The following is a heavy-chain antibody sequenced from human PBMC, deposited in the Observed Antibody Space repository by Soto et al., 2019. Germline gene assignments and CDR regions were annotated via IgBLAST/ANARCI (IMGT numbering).Heavy chain of an antibody. CDR3: ASIAVAGKYNYYGMDV. D-gene: IGHD6-19*01. CDR1: GFTFSSYS. V-gene: IGHV3-48*02. Sequence: EVQLVESGGGLVQPGGSLRLSCAASGFTFSSYSMNWVRQAPGKGLEWVSYISSSSSTIYYADSVKGRFTISRDNAKNSLYLQMNSLRDEDTAVYYCASIAVAGKYNYYGMDVWGQGTTVTVSS. CDR2: ISSSSSTI. J-gene: IGHJ6*02.